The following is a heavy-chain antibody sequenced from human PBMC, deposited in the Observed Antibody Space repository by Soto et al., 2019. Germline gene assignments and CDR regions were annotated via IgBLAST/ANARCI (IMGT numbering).Heavy chain of an antibody. Sequence: QLQLQESGPGLVKPSETLSLTCTVSGDSISSYYWSWIRQPPGKGLEWIGYISYTGSTIYNPSLESRATLSLDTSKSKVSLSLSSVTVADTAMYYCASVGELPVWFDPWGRGTLVTVSS. J-gene: IGHJ5*02. V-gene: IGHV4-59*13. CDR2: ISYTGST. D-gene: IGHD3-10*01. CDR1: GDSISSYY. CDR3: ASVGELPVWFDP.